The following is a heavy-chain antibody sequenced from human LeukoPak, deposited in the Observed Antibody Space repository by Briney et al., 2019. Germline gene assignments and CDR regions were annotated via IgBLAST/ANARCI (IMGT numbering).Heavy chain of an antibody. D-gene: IGHD1-7*01. V-gene: IGHV3-30*04. CDR1: GSTFSSYA. CDR2: ISYDGSNK. Sequence: GRSLRLSCAASGSTFSSYAMHWVRQAPGKGLEWVAVISYDGSNKYYADSVKGRFTISRDNSKNTLYLQMNSLRAEDTAVYYCARGVTGTTSWFDPWGQGTLVTVSS. CDR3: ARGVTGTTSWFDP. J-gene: IGHJ5*02.